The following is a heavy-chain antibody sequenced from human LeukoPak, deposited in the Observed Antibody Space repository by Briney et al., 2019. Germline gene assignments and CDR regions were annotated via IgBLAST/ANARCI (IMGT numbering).Heavy chain of an antibody. Sequence: SDTLSLTCTVSGGSISSSSYYWGWIRQPPGKGLEWIGSIYYSGSTYYNPSLKSRVTISVDTSKNQFSLKLSSVTAADTAVYYCARDSTLEEWWFDPWGQGTLVAVSS. D-gene: IGHD3-3*01. V-gene: IGHV4-39*07. CDR1: GGSISSSSYY. J-gene: IGHJ5*02. CDR3: ARDSTLEEWWFDP. CDR2: IYYSGST.